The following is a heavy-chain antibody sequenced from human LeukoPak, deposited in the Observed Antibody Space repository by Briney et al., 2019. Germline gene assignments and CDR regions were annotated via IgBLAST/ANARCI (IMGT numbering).Heavy chain of an antibody. CDR1: GYTLTELS. J-gene: IGHJ4*02. CDR2: FDPEDGET. CDR3: ATLPSPYDSSGFY. V-gene: IGHV1-24*01. D-gene: IGHD3-22*01. Sequence: ASVKVSCKVSGYTLTELSMHWVRQAPGKGLERMGGFDPEDGETIYAQKFQGRVTMTEDTSTDTDYMELSSLRPEDTAVYYCATLPSPYDSSGFYWGQGTLVTVSS.